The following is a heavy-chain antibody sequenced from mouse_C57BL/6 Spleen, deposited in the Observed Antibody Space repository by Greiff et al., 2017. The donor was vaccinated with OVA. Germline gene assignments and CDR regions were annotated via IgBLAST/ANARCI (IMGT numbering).Heavy chain of an antibody. CDR1: GYSITSGYY. Sequence: EVHLVESGPGLVKPSQSLSLTCSVTGYSITSGYYWNWIRQFPGNKLEWMGYISYDGSNNYNPSLKNRISITRDTSKNQFFLKLNSVTTEDTATYYCARGGLLRYHYFDYWGQGTTLTVSS. CDR3: ARGGLLRYHYFDY. CDR2: ISYDGSN. V-gene: IGHV3-6*01. D-gene: IGHD1-1*01. J-gene: IGHJ2*01.